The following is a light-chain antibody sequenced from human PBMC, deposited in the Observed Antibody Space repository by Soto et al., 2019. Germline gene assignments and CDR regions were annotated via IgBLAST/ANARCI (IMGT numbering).Light chain of an antibody. J-gene: IGLJ3*02. CDR2: EDN. CDR1: SSDVGSYNL. CDR3: CSYAPISTVV. V-gene: IGLV2-23*01. Sequence: QSALTQPASVSGSPGQSITISCTGTSSDVGSYNLVSWYQQHPGKAPKLMIYEDNTRPSGVSNRCSGSKSGNTASLTISGLQAEDEAHYYCCSYAPISTVVFGGGTKLTVL.